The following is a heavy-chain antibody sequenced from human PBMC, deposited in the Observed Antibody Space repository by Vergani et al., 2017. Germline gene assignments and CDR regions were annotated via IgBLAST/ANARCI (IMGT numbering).Heavy chain of an antibody. V-gene: IGHV1-18*01. CDR3: ARDKLEYNSPRWNY. Sequence: QIQLVQSGAEVKQPGASVKVSCKASGYTFVNYGISWVRQAPGQGLEWVGWISAQTGNTKSAQKLHGRVTMTTDTSTTTAYMELRSLRSDDTAVYYCARDKLEYNSPRWNYWGQGSLVIVSS. CDR1: GYTFVNYG. J-gene: IGHJ4*02. CDR2: ISAQTGNT. D-gene: IGHD1-14*01.